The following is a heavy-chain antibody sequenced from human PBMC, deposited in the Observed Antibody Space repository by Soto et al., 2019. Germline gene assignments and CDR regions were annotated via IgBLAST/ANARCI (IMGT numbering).Heavy chain of an antibody. CDR1: GGSVTNSSYY. V-gene: IGHV4-39*01. CDR3: VSQRTTVPTQAYFDY. D-gene: IGHD4-17*01. Sequence: PSETLSLTCTVSGGSVTNSSYYWGWIRQPAGKGLEWIGSVYYRGRSYSKSSVKSRVTISVDTSKNRFSLSLNSVTASDTAVYFCVSQRTTVPTQAYFDYWGPGALVTVSS. CDR2: VYYRGRS. J-gene: IGHJ4*02.